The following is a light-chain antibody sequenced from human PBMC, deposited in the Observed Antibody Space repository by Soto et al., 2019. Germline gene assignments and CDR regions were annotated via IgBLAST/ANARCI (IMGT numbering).Light chain of an antibody. CDR3: SLSYSDVRV. V-gene: IGLV7-46*01. CDR2: DTS. Sequence: QAVVTQEPSLTVSPGGTVTLTCGSSTGAVTSSHYPYWFQQKPGQAPRALIYDTSNKHSWTPARFSGSLLGGKPALILSGAHHEDEADYYCSLSYSDVRVFGGGTKLTVL. CDR1: TGAVTSSHY. J-gene: IGLJ3*02.